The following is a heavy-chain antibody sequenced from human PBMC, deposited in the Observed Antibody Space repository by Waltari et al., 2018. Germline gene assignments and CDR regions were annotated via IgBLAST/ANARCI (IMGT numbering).Heavy chain of an antibody. Sequence: QVQLVQSGAEVKKPGSSVKVSCKASGGTFSSYAISWVRQAPGQGLEWMGGIIPIFGTANYAQKFQGRVTMTEDTSTDTAYMELSSLRSEDTAVYYCATRVGSGSLRPWGQGTLVTVSS. V-gene: IGHV1-69*14. CDR2: IIPIFGTA. CDR3: ATRVGSGSLRP. D-gene: IGHD3-10*01. CDR1: GGTFSSYA. J-gene: IGHJ5*02.